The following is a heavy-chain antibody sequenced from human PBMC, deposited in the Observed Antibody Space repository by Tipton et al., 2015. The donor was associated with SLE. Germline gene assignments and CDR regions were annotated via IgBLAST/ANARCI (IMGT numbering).Heavy chain of an antibody. CDR1: GGSISSYY. CDR3: ARQGTTVTTAFDI. D-gene: IGHD4-17*01. CDR2: INHSGST. Sequence: GLVKPSETLSLTCTVSGGSISSYYWSWIRQPPGKGLEWIGEINHSGSTNYNPSLKSRVTISVDTSKNQFSLKLSSVTAADTAVYYCARQGTTVTTAFDIWGQGTMVTVSS. V-gene: IGHV4-34*01. J-gene: IGHJ3*02.